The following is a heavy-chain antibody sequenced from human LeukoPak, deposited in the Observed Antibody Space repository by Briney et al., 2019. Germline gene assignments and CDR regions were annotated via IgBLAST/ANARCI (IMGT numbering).Heavy chain of an antibody. J-gene: IGHJ4*02. D-gene: IGHD1-1*01. CDR1: GGSISSYY. CDR3: ARGSATGLAY. CDR2: IYYSGST. V-gene: IGHV4-59*12. Sequence: SETLSLTCTVSGGSISSYYWSWIRQPPGKGLEWIGYIYYSGSTSYNPSLESRVTISVDTSKNQFSLKLSSVTAADTAVYYCARGSATGLAYWGQGTLVTVSS.